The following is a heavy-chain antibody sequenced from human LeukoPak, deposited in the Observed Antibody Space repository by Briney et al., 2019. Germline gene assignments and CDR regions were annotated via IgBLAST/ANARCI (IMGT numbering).Heavy chain of an antibody. V-gene: IGHV3-7*01. D-gene: IGHD1-26*01. CDR2: IKQDGSEK. Sequence: GGSLRLSCAASGFTFSSYWMSWVRQAPGKGLEWVANIKQDGSEKYYVDSVKGRFTVSRENAKNSLYLQMNSLRAEDTAVYCCARALIVGAIEACDYWGQGTLVTVSS. J-gene: IGHJ4*02. CDR1: GFTFSSYW. CDR3: ARALIVGAIEACDY.